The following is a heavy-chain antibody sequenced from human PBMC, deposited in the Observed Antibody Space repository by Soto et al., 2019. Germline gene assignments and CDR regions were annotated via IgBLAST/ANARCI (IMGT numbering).Heavy chain of an antibody. CDR3: TTEGRD. J-gene: IGHJ4*02. Sequence: EVQLVESGGGLVKPGGSLTLSCAASAFSFSDAWMSWVRQAPGKGLEWVGRIRSKTDGGKADYTAPVKGGFIISSDDSKNTVSLEMNSLKTEDTAVYYCTTEGRDWGQGTLVTVSS. CDR2: IRSKTDGGKA. V-gene: IGHV3-15*01. CDR1: AFSFSDAW.